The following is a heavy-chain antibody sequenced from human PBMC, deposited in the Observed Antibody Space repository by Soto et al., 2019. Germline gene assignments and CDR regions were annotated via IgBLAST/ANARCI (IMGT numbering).Heavy chain of an antibody. J-gene: IGHJ3*02. CDR3: ASDTDAFDI. CDR2: INSDGSST. CDR1: GFTFSSYW. V-gene: IGHV3-74*01. Sequence: HPGGSLRLSCASSGFTFSSYWMHWVRQAPGKGLVWVSRINSDGSSTSYADSVKGRFTISRDNAKNTLYLQMGSRRAEDTAVYYCASDTDAFDIWGQGTMVTVSS.